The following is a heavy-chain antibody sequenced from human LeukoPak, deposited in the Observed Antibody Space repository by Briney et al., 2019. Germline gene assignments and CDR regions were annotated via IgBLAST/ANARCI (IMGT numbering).Heavy chain of an antibody. CDR1: GFTFSNAW. CDR3: AAVSVDYGDSSFDF. Sequence: PGGSLRLSCAASGFTFSNAWMSWVRQAPGKGLEWVGRIKSKTDGGTTDYAEPVKGRFTISRDDSKKTLYLQMNSLKTEDTALYYCAAVSVDYGDSSFDFWGQGTLVTVSP. V-gene: IGHV3-15*01. CDR2: IKSKTDGGTT. J-gene: IGHJ4*02. D-gene: IGHD4-17*01.